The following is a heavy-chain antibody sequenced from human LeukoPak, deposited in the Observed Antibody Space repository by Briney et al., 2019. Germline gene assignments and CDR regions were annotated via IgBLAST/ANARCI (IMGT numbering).Heavy chain of an antibody. Sequence: SETLSLTCAVSGSSISIGYYWGWIRQAPGKGLEWIGTVYHSGSTYHNPSLKSRVTISVHMSKNEFSLKLNSVTAADTAVYYCARDSSIQYDSSGYFSRGFDIWGQGTMVSVSS. CDR2: VYHSGST. CDR1: GSSISIGYY. J-gene: IGHJ3*02. D-gene: IGHD3-22*01. V-gene: IGHV4-38-2*02. CDR3: ARDSSIQYDSSGYFSRGFDI.